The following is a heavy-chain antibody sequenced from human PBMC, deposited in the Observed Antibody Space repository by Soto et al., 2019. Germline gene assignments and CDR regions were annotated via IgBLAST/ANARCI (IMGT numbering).Heavy chain of an antibody. V-gene: IGHV1-3*01. J-gene: IGHJ4*02. CDR3: ARDSATAMVVN. Sequence: QVQLVQSGAEVKKPGASVKVSCKASGYTFTSYAMHWVRQAPGQRLEWMGWINAGNGNTKYSQKFQGRVTITRDTSASTAYTELSSLRSEATAVYSCARDSATAMVVNWGKGTLVTVSA. CDR1: GYTFTSYA. CDR2: INAGNGNT. D-gene: IGHD5-18*01.